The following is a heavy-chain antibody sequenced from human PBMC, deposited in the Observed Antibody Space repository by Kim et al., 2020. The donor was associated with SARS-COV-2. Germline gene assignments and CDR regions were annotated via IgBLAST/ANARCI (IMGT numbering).Heavy chain of an antibody. Sequence: SVKVSCKASGGTFNSYAIGWVRQAPGQGLEWMGDIIPIFTTSKSAQGFQGRITLTADESTTTAYMELSSLTSDDTAVYYCARRAVAGHWYFDVWGRGTLVTVSS. CDR2: IIPIFTTS. J-gene: IGHJ2*01. CDR3: ARRAVAGHWYFDV. CDR1: GGTFNSYA. D-gene: IGHD6-19*01. V-gene: IGHV1-69*13.